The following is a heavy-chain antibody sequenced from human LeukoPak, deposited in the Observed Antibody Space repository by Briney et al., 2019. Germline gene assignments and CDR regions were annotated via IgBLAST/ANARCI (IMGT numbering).Heavy chain of an antibody. D-gene: IGHD3-10*01. J-gene: IGHJ4*02. CDR3: ATRGAGEETGAPMGY. V-gene: IGHV4-34*01. CDR2: INHSGST. CDR1: GGSFSGYY. Sequence: SETLSLTCAVYGGSFSGYYWSWIRQPPGKGLEWTGEINHSGSTNYNPSLKSRVTISVDTSKNQFSLKLSSVTAADTAVYYCATRGAGEETGAPMGYWGQGTLVTVSS.